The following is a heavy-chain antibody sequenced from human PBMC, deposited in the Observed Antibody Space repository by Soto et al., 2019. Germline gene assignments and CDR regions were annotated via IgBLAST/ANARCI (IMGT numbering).Heavy chain of an antibody. CDR2: IYYSGST. V-gene: IGHV4-61*01. Sequence: QVQLQESGPGLVKPSETLSLTCTVSGGSVSSGSYYWSWIRQPPGKGLEWIGYIYYSGSTNYNPSLKARATISVDRSKNQFSLKLSSVPAADTAVYCGASDREVWFWEFRGMDVWGQGTTVTVSS. CDR3: ASDREVWFWEFRGMDV. CDR1: GGSVSSGSYY. D-gene: IGHD3-10*01. J-gene: IGHJ6*02.